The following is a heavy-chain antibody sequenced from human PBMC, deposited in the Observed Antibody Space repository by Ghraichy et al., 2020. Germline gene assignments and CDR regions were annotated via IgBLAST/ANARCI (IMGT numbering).Heavy chain of an antibody. CDR1: GYTFTSYG. V-gene: IGHV1-18*04. CDR2: ISAYNGNT. CDR3: ARDVQAYYDFWSGAPHGMDV. D-gene: IGHD3-3*01. J-gene: IGHJ6*02. Sequence: ASVKVSCKASGYTFTSYGISWVRQAPGQGLEWMGWISAYNGNTNYAQKLQGRVTMTTDTSTSTAYMELRSLRSDDTAVYYCARDVQAYYDFWSGAPHGMDVWGQGTTVTVSS.